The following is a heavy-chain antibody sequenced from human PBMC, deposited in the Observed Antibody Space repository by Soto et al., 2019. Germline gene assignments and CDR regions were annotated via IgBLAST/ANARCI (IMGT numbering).Heavy chain of an antibody. CDR3: ARDGGGSHTYFDY. CDR2: ISYDGSNK. V-gene: IGHV3-30-3*01. CDR1: GFTFSSYA. J-gene: IGHJ4*02. Sequence: QVQLVESGGGVVQPGRSLRLSCAASGFTFSSYAMHWVRQAPGKWLEWVAVISYDGSNKYYADSVKGRFTISRDNSKNTLYLQMNSLRAEDTAVYYCARDGGGSHTYFDYWGQGTLVTVSS. D-gene: IGHD3-16*01.